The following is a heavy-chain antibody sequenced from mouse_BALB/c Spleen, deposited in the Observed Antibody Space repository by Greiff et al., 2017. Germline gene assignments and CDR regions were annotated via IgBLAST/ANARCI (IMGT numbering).Heavy chain of an antibody. CDR2: INPSNGRT. CDR3: ARRGWDGGYFDV. Sequence: QVQLQQSGAELVKPGASVKLSCKASGYTFTSYWMHWVKQRPGQGLEWIGEINPSNGRTNYNEKFKSKATLTVDKSSSTAYMQLSSLTSEDSAVYYCARRGWDGGYFDVWGAGTTVTVSS. CDR1: GYTFTSYW. J-gene: IGHJ1*01. D-gene: IGHD4-1*01. V-gene: IGHV1S81*02.